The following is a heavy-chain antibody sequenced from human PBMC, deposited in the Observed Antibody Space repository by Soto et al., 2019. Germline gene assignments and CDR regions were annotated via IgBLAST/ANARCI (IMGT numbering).Heavy chain of an antibody. CDR1: GGSFSSGSYY. J-gene: IGHJ4*02. CDR3: ARGAVAGLDYYFDY. V-gene: IGHV4-61*01. D-gene: IGHD6-19*01. CDR2: IYYSGST. Sequence: SETLSLTCTVSGGSFSSGSYYWSWIRQPPGKGLEWIGYIYYSGSTNYNPSLKSRVTISVDTAKNQFSLKLSSVTAADTAVYYCARGAVAGLDYYFDYWGQGTLVTVSS.